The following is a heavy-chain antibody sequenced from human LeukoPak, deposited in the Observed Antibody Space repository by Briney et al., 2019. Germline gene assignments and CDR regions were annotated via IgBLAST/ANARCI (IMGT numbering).Heavy chain of an antibody. Sequence: PSETLSLTCTVSGGSISSYYWSWIRQPAGKGLEWIGRIYTSGSTNYNPSLKSRVTMSVDTSKNQFSLKLSSVTAADTAAYYCARDYDSSGYYPYFDYWGQGTLVTVSS. CDR2: IYTSGST. J-gene: IGHJ4*02. D-gene: IGHD3-22*01. V-gene: IGHV4-4*07. CDR1: GGSISSYY. CDR3: ARDYDSSGYYPYFDY.